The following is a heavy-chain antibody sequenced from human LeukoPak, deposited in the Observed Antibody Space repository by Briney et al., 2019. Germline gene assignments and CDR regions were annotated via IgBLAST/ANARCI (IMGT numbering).Heavy chain of an antibody. CDR1: GYTFTAYY. CDR3: ARDQAVAGDY. D-gene: IGHD6-19*01. CDR2: ISAYNGNT. J-gene: IGHJ4*02. Sequence: ASVKVSCKASGYTFTAYYMHWVRQAPGQGLEWMGWISAYNGNTNYAQKLQGRVTMTTDTSTSTAYMELRSLRSDDTAVYYCARDQAVAGDYWGQGTLVTVSS. V-gene: IGHV1-18*04.